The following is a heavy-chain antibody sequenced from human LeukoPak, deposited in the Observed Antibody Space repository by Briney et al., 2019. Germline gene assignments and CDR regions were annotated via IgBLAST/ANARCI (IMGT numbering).Heavy chain of an antibody. CDR2: IFRRGST. CDR1: GASINDYC. V-gene: IGHV4-59*13. D-gene: IGHD4-11*01. CDR3: AGEVDYCHRFDD. J-gene: IGHJ4*02. Sequence: PSETLTLTCTVSGASINDYCWTWIRQPPGKGLEWIGNIFRRGSTNYNPSLKSRVTISVEPSKNQFSLRLSSVTAADTAVYYCAGEVDYCHRFDDWGRGTLVTVSS.